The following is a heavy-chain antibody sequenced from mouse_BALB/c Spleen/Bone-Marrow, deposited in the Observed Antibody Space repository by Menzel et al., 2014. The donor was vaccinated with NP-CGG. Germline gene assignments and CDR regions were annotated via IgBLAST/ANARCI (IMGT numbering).Heavy chain of an antibody. Sequence: QVQLKESGAEQMQPGASVKISCKATGYTFSNYWIEWVKQRPGHGLEWIGEILPGNTNANYNEKFKGRPTFTADTSSNTAYMQLSSLTSEDSAVYYCARGWYSMDDWGQGTSVTVSS. CDR3: ARGWYSMDD. CDR2: ILPGNTNA. V-gene: IGHV1-9*01. J-gene: IGHJ4*01. CDR1: GYTFSNYW.